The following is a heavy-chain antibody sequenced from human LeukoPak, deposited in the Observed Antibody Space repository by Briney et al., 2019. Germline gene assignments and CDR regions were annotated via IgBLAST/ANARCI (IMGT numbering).Heavy chain of an antibody. J-gene: IGHJ4*02. V-gene: IGHV3-23*01. CDR2: IFGSRGSA. CDR1: GFTFNNYA. Sequence: GGSLRLSCAASGFTFNNYAMYWVRQAPGKGLEWVSGIFGSRGSAHYADSVKGRFTISRDNSKNTVYLQLDSLRVEDTAVYYCGKTTVGYSSGRYPGWPVDYWGQGTLVTVSS. CDR3: GKTTVGYSSGRYPGWPVDY. D-gene: IGHD2-15*01.